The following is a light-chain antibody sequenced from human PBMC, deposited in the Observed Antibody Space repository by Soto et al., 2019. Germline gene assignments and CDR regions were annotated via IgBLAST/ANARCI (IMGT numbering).Light chain of an antibody. CDR2: DVS. CDR3: SSYTSSSTLVV. V-gene: IGLV2-14*01. J-gene: IGLJ2*01. Sequence: QSALTQPASVSGSPGQSITISCTGTSSDVGGYNYVSWYQQHPGKAPKLLSYDVSNRPSGVSNRFSDSKSGNTASLTISGLQAEDEADYYCSSYTSSSTLVVFGGGTKLTVL. CDR1: SSDVGGYNY.